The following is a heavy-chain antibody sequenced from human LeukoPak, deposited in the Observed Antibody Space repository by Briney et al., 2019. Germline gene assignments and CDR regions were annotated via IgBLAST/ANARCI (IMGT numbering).Heavy chain of an antibody. CDR3: AAAAMVTGRDPGDFYY. J-gene: IGHJ4*02. V-gene: IGHV4-30-4*01. CDR2: IYYSGST. CDR1: GGSISSGDYY. Sequence: SQTLSLTCTVSGGSISSGDYYWSWIRQPPGKGLEWIGYIYYSGSTYYNPSLKSRVTISVDTSKNQFSLKLSSVTAADTAVYYCAAAAMVTGRDPGDFYYWGQGTLVTVSS. D-gene: IGHD5-18*01.